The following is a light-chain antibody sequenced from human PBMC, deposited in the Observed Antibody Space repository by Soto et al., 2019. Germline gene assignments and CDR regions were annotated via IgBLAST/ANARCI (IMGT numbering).Light chain of an antibody. CDR1: SSDVGGYNF. V-gene: IGLV2-14*01. Sequence: QSALTQPASVSGSPGQSITISCTGTSSDVGGYNFVSWYQQHPDKAPKLMIYDVTNRPSGVSNHFSGSKSGNTDYLNISGLQAEDEADYYCSSYTSISTYVFGTGTKVTVL. J-gene: IGLJ1*01. CDR2: DVT. CDR3: SSYTSISTYV.